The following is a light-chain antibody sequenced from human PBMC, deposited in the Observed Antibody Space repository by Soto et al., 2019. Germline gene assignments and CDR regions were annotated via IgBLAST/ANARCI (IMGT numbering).Light chain of an antibody. Sequence: EIVMTQSPATLSVSPGARVILSCRASQSVYYNLAWYQQKPGQAPRLLIFGASNRATGIPARFSGSGSGTDFTITISSLQSEDFGVYFCQQYDNWPLTFGGGTKVEIK. V-gene: IGKV3D-15*01. CDR1: QSVYYN. J-gene: IGKJ4*01. CDR3: QQYDNWPLT. CDR2: GAS.